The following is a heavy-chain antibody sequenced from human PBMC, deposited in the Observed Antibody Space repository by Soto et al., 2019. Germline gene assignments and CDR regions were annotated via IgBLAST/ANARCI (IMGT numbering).Heavy chain of an antibody. CDR3: TRLEYDVDV. CDR1: GFLLSVSA. J-gene: IGHJ6*02. Sequence: PGGSLRLSCEASGFLLSVSAVHWVRQASGKGLEWVGRIRNKANNYATAYAASVKGRFTVSRDDSNNTAYLQMNSLKTEDSAVYYCTRLEYDVDVWGQGTTVTVSS. V-gene: IGHV3-73*01. CDR2: IRNKANNYAT.